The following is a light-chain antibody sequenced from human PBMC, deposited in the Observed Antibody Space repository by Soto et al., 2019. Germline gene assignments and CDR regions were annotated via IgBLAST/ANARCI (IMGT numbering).Light chain of an antibody. CDR3: QQSYNIPFT. CDR2: GGS. CDR1: QNIHSF. J-gene: IGKJ3*01. V-gene: IGKV1-39*01. Sequence: DIQMTQSPSSLAASVGERVTITCRASQNIHSFLNWYQQKPGKAPQVLIYGGSALQSGVPSRFSGSGSGTEFTLTISSLQPEDFASYFCQQSYNIPFTFGPGTKVDIK.